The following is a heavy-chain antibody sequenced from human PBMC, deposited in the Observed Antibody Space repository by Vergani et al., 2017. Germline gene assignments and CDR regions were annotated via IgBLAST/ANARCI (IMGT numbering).Heavy chain of an antibody. Sequence: QVRLQQSGPGLVKPSQTLSLTCALSGDTISDNIAAWNWVRQSPSRGLEWLGRTYYRSKWYSDYVVSLKSRITINPDTSKNQFSLHLNSVTPEDTAVYYCTRSHTHLYAGAGMDVWGEGTTVTVSS. CDR2: TYYRSKWYS. CDR1: GDTISDNIAA. D-gene: IGHD2-2*01. CDR3: TRSHTHLYAGAGMDV. V-gene: IGHV6-1*01. J-gene: IGHJ6*04.